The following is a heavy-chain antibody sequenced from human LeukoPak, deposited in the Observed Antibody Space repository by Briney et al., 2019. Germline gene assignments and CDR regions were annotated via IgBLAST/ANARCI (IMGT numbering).Heavy chain of an antibody. CDR2: VYYTGRT. V-gene: IGHV4-39*01. D-gene: IGHD3-16*01. J-gene: IGHJ3*02. Sequence: SETLSLTCTVSVDSISTSNYYWGWIRQPPGKGLEWIGSVYYTGRTYDNPSLKSRVTISVDTSKNQFSLKLNSVTAADTAVYYCATTPHYEGGGFDIWGQGTMVTVSS. CDR1: VDSISTSNYY. CDR3: ATTPHYEGGGFDI.